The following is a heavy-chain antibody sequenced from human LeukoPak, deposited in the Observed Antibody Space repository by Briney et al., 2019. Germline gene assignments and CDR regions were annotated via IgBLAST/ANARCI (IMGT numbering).Heavy chain of an antibody. V-gene: IGHV4-59*01. Sequence: SETLSLTCTVSGGSIGSYYWSWIRQHPGKGLEWIGYIHDTGSTKYNPSLKSRVTISVDTSRNHLSLKLTSVTAADTAVYYCARGRSGGDWFDPWGQGTLVTVSS. CDR1: GGSIGSYY. D-gene: IGHD3-10*01. CDR2: IHDTGST. CDR3: ARGRSGGDWFDP. J-gene: IGHJ5*02.